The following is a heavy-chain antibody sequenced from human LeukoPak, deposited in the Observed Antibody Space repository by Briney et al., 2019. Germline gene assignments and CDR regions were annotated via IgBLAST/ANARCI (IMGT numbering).Heavy chain of an antibody. V-gene: IGHV1-46*01. CDR2: IYPRGST. CDR3: ARDQEGFDY. Sequence: GASVKVSCKASGYTFTSNYIHWVRQAPGQGLEWMGMIYPRGSTSYAQKFQGRVTVTRDTSTSTVHMELSGLRSEDTAVYYCARDQEGFDYWGQGTLVTVSP. J-gene: IGHJ4*02. CDR1: GYTFTSNY.